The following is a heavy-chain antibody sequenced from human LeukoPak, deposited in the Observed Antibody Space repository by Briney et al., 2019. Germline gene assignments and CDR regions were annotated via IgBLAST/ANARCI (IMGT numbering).Heavy chain of an antibody. CDR3: AKDLYYYGSGSYLY. D-gene: IGHD3-10*01. V-gene: IGHV3-30*18. Sequence: GGSLRLSCAASGFTFSSYGMHWVRQAPGKGLEWVAVISYDGSNKYYADSVKGRFTISGDNSKNTLYLQMNSLRAEDTAVYYCAKDLYYYGSGSYLYWGQGTLVTVSS. CDR1: GFTFSSYG. CDR2: ISYDGSNK. J-gene: IGHJ4*02.